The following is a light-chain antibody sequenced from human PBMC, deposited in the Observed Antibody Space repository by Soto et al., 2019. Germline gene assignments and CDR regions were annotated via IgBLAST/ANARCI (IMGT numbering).Light chain of an antibody. CDR2: EAS. Sequence: DIQMTQSPSTLSASVGDRVTITCRASQSISMWLAWYQQKPGKAPKFLIYEASNLQSGVPSRFSGSGSGTEFTLTISSLQPDDFATYYCQQYKSLPYTFGHGTEVEIK. J-gene: IGKJ2*01. CDR1: QSISMW. CDR3: QQYKSLPYT. V-gene: IGKV1-5*03.